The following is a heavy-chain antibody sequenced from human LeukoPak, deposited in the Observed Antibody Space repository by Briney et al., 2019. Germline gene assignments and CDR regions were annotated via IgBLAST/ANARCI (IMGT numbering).Heavy chain of an antibody. CDR2: INHSGST. CDR1: GYSISSGYY. CDR3: ARGGFHEAGLVSNYFDY. J-gene: IGHJ4*02. D-gene: IGHD6-19*01. V-gene: IGHV4-38-2*02. Sequence: PSETLSLTCTVSGYSISSGYYWGWIRQPPGKGLEWIGEINHSGSTNYNPSLKSRVTISVDTSKNQFSLKLSSVTAADTAVYYCARGGFHEAGLVSNYFDYWGQGTLVTVSS.